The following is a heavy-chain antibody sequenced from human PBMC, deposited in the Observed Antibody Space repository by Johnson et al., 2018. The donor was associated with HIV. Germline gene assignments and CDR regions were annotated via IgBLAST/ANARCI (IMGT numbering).Heavy chain of an antibody. J-gene: IGHJ3*02. CDR2: ISYDGTDK. Sequence: QVQLVESGGGVVQPGRSLRLSCAASGFTFSSYGMHWVRQAPGKGLEWVAVISYDGTDKYYADSVKGRFTIFRDNSKNTLYLQMKSLRAEDTAVYYGARGRPRWEPLRGGAFDIWGQGTMVTVSS. CDR1: GFTFSSYG. D-gene: IGHD1-26*01. CDR3: ARGRPRWEPLRGGAFDI. V-gene: IGHV3-30*03.